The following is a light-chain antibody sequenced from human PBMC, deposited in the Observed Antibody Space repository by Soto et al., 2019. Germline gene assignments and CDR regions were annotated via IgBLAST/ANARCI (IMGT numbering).Light chain of an antibody. Sequence: EIVLTQSTATLSLSPGERATLSCRASQSVSSYLAWYQQKPGQAPRLLIYDASNRATGIPARFSGSGSGTDFTLTISSLEPEDFAVYYCQQRSNWPITFGQGTRLEVK. V-gene: IGKV3-11*01. CDR1: QSVSSY. CDR3: QQRSNWPIT. CDR2: DAS. J-gene: IGKJ5*01.